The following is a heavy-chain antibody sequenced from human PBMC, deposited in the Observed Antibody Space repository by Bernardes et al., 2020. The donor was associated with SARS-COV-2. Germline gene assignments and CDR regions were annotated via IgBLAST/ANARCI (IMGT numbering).Heavy chain of an antibody. D-gene: IGHD3-3*01. CDR3: SRGHTTIFGVLSLIPAAGPLDS. CDR2: INHSGST. CDR1: GCSFSDYY. J-gene: IGHJ4*02. V-gene: IGHV4-34*01. Sequence: SESLSLTCAASGCSFSDYYLSWIRQPPGKGLEWIWEINHSGSTTYNPSPKSRVTISLDTSRNQFSLKLNSMTAADTAIDYCSRGHTTIFGVLSLIPAAGPLDSWGQETLVTVSS.